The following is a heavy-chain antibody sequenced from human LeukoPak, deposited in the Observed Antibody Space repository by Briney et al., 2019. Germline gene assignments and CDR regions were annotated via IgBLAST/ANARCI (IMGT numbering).Heavy chain of an antibody. CDR3: AELGITMIGVV. J-gene: IGHJ6*04. CDR2: IKQDGTEK. CDR1: GFSFTTYW. V-gene: IGHV3-7*01. D-gene: IGHD3-10*02. Sequence: GESLRLSCAASGFSFTTYWMGWVRQAPGKGLEWVANIKQDGTEKYYVDSVKGRFTISRDNAKNSLYLQMNSLRVEDTAVYYCAELGITMIGVVWGKGTTVTISS.